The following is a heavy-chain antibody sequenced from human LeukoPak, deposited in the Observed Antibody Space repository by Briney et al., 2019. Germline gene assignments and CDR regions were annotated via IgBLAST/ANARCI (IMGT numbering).Heavy chain of an antibody. Sequence: ASVKVSCKASGGTFSSYAISWVRQAPGQGLEWMRGIIPIFGTANYAQKFQGRVTITADESTSTAYMELSSLRSEDTAVYYCARSSYYDILTGYYGGNFDYWGQGTLVTVSS. V-gene: IGHV1-69*13. CDR3: ARSSYYDILTGYYGGNFDY. CDR1: GGTFSSYA. D-gene: IGHD3-9*01. J-gene: IGHJ4*02. CDR2: IIPIFGTA.